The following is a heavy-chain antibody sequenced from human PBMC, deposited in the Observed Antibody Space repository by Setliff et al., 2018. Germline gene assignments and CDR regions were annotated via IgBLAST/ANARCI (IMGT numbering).Heavy chain of an antibody. J-gene: IGHJ4*02. D-gene: IGHD5-12*01. CDR2: VYYSGTA. CDR1: GGSFTPYY. Sequence: SATLSLTCTVSGGSFTPYYWSWIRQPPGKGLEWIGYVYYSGTAYYNPSLKSRVTVIVDTSKNQFSLRLSSVTAADTAVYYCARGGTFRYFDYWGQGTPVTVSS. V-gene: IGHV4-59*01. CDR3: ARGGTFRYFDY.